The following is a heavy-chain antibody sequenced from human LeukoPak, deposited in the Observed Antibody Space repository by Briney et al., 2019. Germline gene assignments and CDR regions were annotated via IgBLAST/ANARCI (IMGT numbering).Heavy chain of an antibody. CDR3: ASSRTGTTLEVDY. CDR2: IIPIFGTA. Sequence: SVKVSCKASGGTFSSYAISWVRQAPGQGLEWMGGIIPIFGTANYAQKFQGRVTITTDESTSTAYMELSSLRSEDTAVHYCASSRTGTTLEVDYWGQGTLVTVSS. D-gene: IGHD1-1*01. J-gene: IGHJ4*02. CDR1: GGTFSSYA. V-gene: IGHV1-69*05.